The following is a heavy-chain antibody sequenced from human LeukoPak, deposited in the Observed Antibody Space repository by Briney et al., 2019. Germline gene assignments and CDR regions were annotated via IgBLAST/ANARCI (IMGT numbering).Heavy chain of an antibody. V-gene: IGHV1-46*01. Sequence: ASVKVSCKASGYTFTSYYMRWVRQAPGQGLEWMGIINPSGGSTSYAQKFQGRVTMTRDTSTSTVYMELSSLRAEDTAVYYCARISGSSKKYFQHWGQGTLATVSS. D-gene: IGHD1-26*01. CDR3: ARISGSSKKYFQH. CDR2: INPSGGST. J-gene: IGHJ1*01. CDR1: GYTFTSYY.